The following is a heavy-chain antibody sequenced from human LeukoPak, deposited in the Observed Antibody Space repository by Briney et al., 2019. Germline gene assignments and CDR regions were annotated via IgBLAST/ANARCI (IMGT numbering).Heavy chain of an antibody. D-gene: IGHD6-13*01. CDR3: AKGGSSSWYLPFDY. CDR2: ISGSGSST. J-gene: IGHJ4*02. CDR1: GFTLGSYA. V-gene: IGHV3-23*01. Sequence: GGSLRLSCAASGFTLGSYAMSWVRQAPGKGLEWVSAISGSGSSTHYADSVKGRFTISRDNSKNTLYLQMNSLSPEDTAVYYCAKGGSSSWYLPFDYWGQGTLVTVSS.